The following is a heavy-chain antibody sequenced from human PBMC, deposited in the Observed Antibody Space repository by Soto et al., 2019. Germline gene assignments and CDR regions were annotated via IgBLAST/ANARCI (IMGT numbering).Heavy chain of an antibody. CDR2: ISWNGADV. V-gene: IGHV3-9*01. CDR3: ATLPLSGSRFAS. Sequence: EVQLVESGGGLVQPGRSLRLSCAASGFIFDDYAIHWVRRAPGKGLEWVSGISWNGADVGYAASVKGRFTISRENAKNSLYLQMDRLRAEDTAIYYCATLPLSGSRFASWGQGTLVTVSS. D-gene: IGHD3-10*01. J-gene: IGHJ4*02. CDR1: GFIFDDYA.